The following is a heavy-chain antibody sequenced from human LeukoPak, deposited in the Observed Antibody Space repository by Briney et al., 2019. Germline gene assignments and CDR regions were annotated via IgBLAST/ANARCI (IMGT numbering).Heavy chain of an antibody. CDR1: GFTFSSYA. V-gene: IGHV3-23*01. Sequence: GSLRLSCAASGFTFSSYAMSWVRQAPGKGLEWVSGISGSGTSTYYADSVKGRFTISRDNSKNTMSLQMNSLRAEDTALYYCARGKGIAVSSFDSRGQGTLVTVSS. CDR2: ISGSGTST. J-gene: IGHJ4*02. D-gene: IGHD6-19*01. CDR3: ARGKGIAVSSFDS.